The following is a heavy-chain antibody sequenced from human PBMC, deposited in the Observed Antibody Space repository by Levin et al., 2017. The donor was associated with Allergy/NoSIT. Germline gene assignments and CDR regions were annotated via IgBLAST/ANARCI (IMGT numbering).Heavy chain of an antibody. CDR1: GFTFSSYW. CDR2: INGDGSST. V-gene: IGHV3-74*01. Sequence: PAASVKVSCAASGFTFSSYWMHWVRQAPGKGLVWVSRINGDGSSTNYADSVKGRFTISRDNAKNTLYLQMNSLRSDDTAVYYCARALIVGATSGGDYWGQGTLVTVSS. CDR3: ARALIVGATSGGDY. D-gene: IGHD1-26*01. J-gene: IGHJ4*02.